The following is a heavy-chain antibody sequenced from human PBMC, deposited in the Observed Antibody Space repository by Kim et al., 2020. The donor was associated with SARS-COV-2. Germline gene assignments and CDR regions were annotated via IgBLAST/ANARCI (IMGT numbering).Heavy chain of an antibody. J-gene: IGHJ4*02. D-gene: IGHD3-10*01. Sequence: SETLSLTCTVSGGSISSGGYYWSWIRQHPGKGLEWIGYIYYTGSTYYNPSLKSRVTISVDTSKNQFSLKLSSVTAADTAVYYCAREDVYGSGSYQGYYFDYGGQGTLVTVSS. CDR3: AREDVYGSGSYQGYYFDY. CDR2: IYYTGST. CDR1: GGSISSGGYY. V-gene: IGHV4-31*03.